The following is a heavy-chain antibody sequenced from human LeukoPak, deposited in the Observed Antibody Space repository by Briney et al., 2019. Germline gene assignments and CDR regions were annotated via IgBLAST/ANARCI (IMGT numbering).Heavy chain of an antibody. J-gene: IGHJ4*02. Sequence: GGSLRLSCAASGFTFDDFAMHWVRQAPGKGLEWVSGISWSSGNIGYADSVKGRFTISRDNAKNSLYLQMNSLRAEDTAVYYCTRFLFYYDSSGYYDYFDYWGQGTLVTVSS. V-gene: IGHV3-9*01. CDR1: GFTFDDFA. CDR2: ISWSSGNI. CDR3: TRFLFYYDSSGYYDYFDY. D-gene: IGHD3-22*01.